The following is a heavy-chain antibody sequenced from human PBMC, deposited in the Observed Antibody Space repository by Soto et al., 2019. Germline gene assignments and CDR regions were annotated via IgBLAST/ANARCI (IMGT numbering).Heavy chain of an antibody. CDR3: ARQYSSSWTSTWDY. Sequence: GESLKISCQGSGYGFTNNWISWVRQMPGKGLEWMGRIDPSDSYADYSPSFQGHVTISADKSISTAYLQWSSLKASDTAMYYCARQYSSSWTSTWDYWGQGTLVTVSS. V-gene: IGHV5-10-1*01. D-gene: IGHD6-13*01. CDR1: GYGFTNNW. J-gene: IGHJ4*02. CDR2: IDPSDSYA.